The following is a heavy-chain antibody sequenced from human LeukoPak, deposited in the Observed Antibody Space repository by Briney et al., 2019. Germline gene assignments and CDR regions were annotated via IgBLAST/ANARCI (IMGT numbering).Heavy chain of an antibody. D-gene: IGHD3-10*01. V-gene: IGHV4-34*01. CDR2: INHSGST. CDR1: GGSFSGYY. J-gene: IGHJ5*02. CDR3: ARGPDSGSYFAWFDP. Sequence: PSETLSLTCAVYGGSFSGYYWSWIRQPPGKVLEWIGEINHSGSTHYNPSLKGRVTIAVDTSKNQIFLKLNSVTAADTAVYYCARGPDSGSYFAWFDPWGQGTLVTVSS.